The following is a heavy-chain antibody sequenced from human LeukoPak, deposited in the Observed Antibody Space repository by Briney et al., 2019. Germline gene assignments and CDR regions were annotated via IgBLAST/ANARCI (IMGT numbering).Heavy chain of an antibody. CDR1: GFIFDNFA. CDR2: VSFDGTNN. CDR3: SRDRNVVGADFDS. D-gene: IGHD4/OR15-4a*01. V-gene: IGHV3-30*04. Sequence: GGSLRLSCAASGFIFDNFAIHWVRQAPGRGLEWGSIVSFDGTNNFYGDSVKGRFTVSRDNSNNTVYLHMNSLRPDDTAVYFCSRDRNVVGADFDSWGQGTLVTVS. J-gene: IGHJ5*01.